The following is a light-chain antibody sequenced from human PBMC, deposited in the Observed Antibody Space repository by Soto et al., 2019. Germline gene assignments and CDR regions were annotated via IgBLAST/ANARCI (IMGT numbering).Light chain of an antibody. CDR1: SSNVGKNF. CDR2: YNQ. CDR3: GTCDSSLTIGVI. J-gene: IGLJ2*01. Sequence: QSVLTQPPSVSAAPGQKVSISCSGSSSNVGKNFVSWYQHVPGKAPKLLIYYNQKRPSGIPDRFSASKSGTLATLDITGLQTGDEADYYCGTCDSSLTIGVIFGGGTKLTVL. V-gene: IGLV1-51*01.